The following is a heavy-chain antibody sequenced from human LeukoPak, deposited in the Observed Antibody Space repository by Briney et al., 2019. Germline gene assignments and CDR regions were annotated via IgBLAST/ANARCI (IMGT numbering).Heavy chain of an antibody. V-gene: IGHV3-23*01. D-gene: IGHD2-2*01. CDR2: ISGSGGST. CDR1: GFTFSSYA. CDR3: AKDSVYCSSTSCYVY. Sequence: GGSLRRSCAASGFTFSSYAMSWVRQAPGKGLEWVSAISGSGGSTYYADSVKGRFTISRDNSKNTPYLQMNSLRAEDTAVYYCAKDSVYCSSTSCYVYWGQGTLVTVSS. J-gene: IGHJ4*02.